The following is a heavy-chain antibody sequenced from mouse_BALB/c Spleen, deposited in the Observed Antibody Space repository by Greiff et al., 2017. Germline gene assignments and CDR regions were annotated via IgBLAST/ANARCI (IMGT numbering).Heavy chain of an antibody. Sequence: EVQGVESGGGLVKPGGSLKLSCAASGFAFSSYDMSWVRQTPEKRLEWVAYISSGGGSTYYPDTVKGRFTISRDNAKNTLYLQMSSLKSEDTAMYYCARQGGAYWGQGTLVTVSA. CDR2: ISSGGGST. CDR1: GFAFSSYD. V-gene: IGHV5-12-1*01. CDR3: ARQGGAY. J-gene: IGHJ3*01.